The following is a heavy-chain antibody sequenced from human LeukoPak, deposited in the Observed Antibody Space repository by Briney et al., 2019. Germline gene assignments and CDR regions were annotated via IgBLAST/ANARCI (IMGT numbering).Heavy chain of an antibody. CDR1: GYTFTSYA. J-gene: IGHJ3*02. V-gene: IGHV1-3*01. CDR2: INAGNGNT. Sequence: GASVKVSCKASGYTFTSYAMHWVRQAPGQRLEWMGWINAGNGNTKYSQKFQGRVTITRDTSASTAYMELSSLRSEDTAVYYCARRAPRVSLRDSSGSDAFDIWGQGTMVTVSS. CDR3: ARRAPRVSLRDSSGSDAFDI. D-gene: IGHD3-22*01.